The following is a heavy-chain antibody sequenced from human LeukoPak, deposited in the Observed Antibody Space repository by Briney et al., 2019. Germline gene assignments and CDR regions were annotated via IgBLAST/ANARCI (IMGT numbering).Heavy chain of an antibody. J-gene: IGHJ5*02. CDR1: GDSISSLF. Sequence: SETLSLTCTVSGDSISSLFLSWIRQPAGKGLEWIGRIYGSRSTTYNPSLKSRVTMSVDTSRNQFSLKLTSVTAADTAVYYCARDSGTTGEVKFDPWGHGILVTVSS. CDR3: ARDSGTTGEVKFDP. V-gene: IGHV4-4*07. CDR2: IYGSRST. D-gene: IGHD3-10*01.